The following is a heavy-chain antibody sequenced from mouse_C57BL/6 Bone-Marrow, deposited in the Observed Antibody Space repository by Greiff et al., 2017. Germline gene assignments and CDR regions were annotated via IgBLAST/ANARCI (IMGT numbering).Heavy chain of an antibody. CDR2: ILPGSGST. J-gene: IGHJ2*01. CDR3: ARNDGYWDFDY. V-gene: IGHV1-9*01. CDR1: GYTFTGYW. D-gene: IGHD2-3*01. Sequence: VQLQQSGAELMKPGASVKLSCKATGYTFTGYWIEWVKQRPGHGLEWIGEILPGSGSTNYNEKFKGKATLTADTSSNTAYMQLSSLTTEDSAIYYCARNDGYWDFDYWGQGTTLTVSS.